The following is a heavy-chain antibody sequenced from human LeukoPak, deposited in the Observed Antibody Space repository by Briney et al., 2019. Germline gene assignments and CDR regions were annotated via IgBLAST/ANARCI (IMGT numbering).Heavy chain of an antibody. Sequence: GGSLRLSCAVSGFTFSSYEMNWVRQAPGKGLEWISYISTSGSTIYYADSVKGRFTISRDNAKNSLYLQMNSLRAEDTAVYYCARDRSRYSGYDWGSWFDPWGQGTLVTVSS. CDR3: ARDRSRYSGYDWGSWFDP. D-gene: IGHD5-12*01. V-gene: IGHV3-48*03. CDR2: ISTSGSTI. J-gene: IGHJ5*02. CDR1: GFTFSSYE.